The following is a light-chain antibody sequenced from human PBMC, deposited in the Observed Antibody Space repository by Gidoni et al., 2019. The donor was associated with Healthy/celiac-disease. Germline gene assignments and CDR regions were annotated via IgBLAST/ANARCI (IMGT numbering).Light chain of an antibody. CDR2: KDS. V-gene: IGLV3-25*02. CDR1: ALPKQY. CDR3: QSADSSNWV. Sequence: SYELTQPPSGSVSPGQTARIPCSGDALPKQYAYWYQQKPGQAPVLVIYKDSERPSGIPERFSGSSSGTTVTLTISGVQAEDEADYYCQSADSSNWVFGGGTKLTVL. J-gene: IGLJ3*02.